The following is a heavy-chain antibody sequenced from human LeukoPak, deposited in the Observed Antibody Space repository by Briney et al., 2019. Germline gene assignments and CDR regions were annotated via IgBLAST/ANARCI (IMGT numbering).Heavy chain of an antibody. D-gene: IGHD3-10*01. Sequence: ASVKVSCKASGYTFTSYGISWVRQAPGQGLEWMGWISAYNGNTNYAQKLQGRVTMTTDTSTSTAYMELRSLRSDDTAVYYCARAGTMVRGVITSNYYYYYYMGVWGKGTTVTISS. CDR1: GYTFTSYG. V-gene: IGHV1-18*01. CDR3: ARAGTMVRGVITSNYYYYYYMGV. J-gene: IGHJ6*03. CDR2: ISAYNGNT.